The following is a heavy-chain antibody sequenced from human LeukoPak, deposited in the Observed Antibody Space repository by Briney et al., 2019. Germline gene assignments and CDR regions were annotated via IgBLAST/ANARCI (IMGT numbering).Heavy chain of an antibody. V-gene: IGHV1-18*01. CDR2: TSAYNGNT. CDR3: ARKALWFGEFDP. D-gene: IGHD3-10*01. CDR1: GYTFTSYG. Sequence: ASVKLSCKASGYTFTSYGISWVRQAPGQGLEWMGWTSAYNGNTNYAQKLQGRVTMTTDTSTSTAYMELSSLRSEDTAVYYCARKALWFGEFDPWGQGTLVTVSS. J-gene: IGHJ5*02.